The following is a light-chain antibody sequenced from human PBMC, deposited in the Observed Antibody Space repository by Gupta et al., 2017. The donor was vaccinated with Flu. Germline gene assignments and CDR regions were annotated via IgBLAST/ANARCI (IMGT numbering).Light chain of an antibody. CDR1: QSISIY. J-gene: IGKJ2*01. CDR3: QQSDSKPYT. Sequence: PSSLSASVGDRVTITCRASQSISIYLNWYQKKPGKAPNLLIYAASTLQSGVPSRFSGSGSGTDFTLTISRLQPEDFATYYCQQSDSKPYTFGQGTKVEIK. CDR2: AAS. V-gene: IGKV1-39*01.